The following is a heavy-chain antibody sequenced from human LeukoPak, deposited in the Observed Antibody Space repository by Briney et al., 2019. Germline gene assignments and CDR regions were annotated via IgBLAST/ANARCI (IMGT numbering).Heavy chain of an antibody. D-gene: IGHD1-1*01. Sequence: GGSLRLSCATSGFTLSNYAMHWVRQAPGKGLEWVAFIRFDATVEFYADSVMGRFTTSRHTSINILFLAMDSLRPEDTSMYYCAQELSPQRPFLPWAQGTLVPVPS. J-gene: IGHJ5*02. V-gene: IGHV3-30*02. CDR1: GFTLSNYA. CDR3: AQELSPQRPFLP. CDR2: IRFDATVE.